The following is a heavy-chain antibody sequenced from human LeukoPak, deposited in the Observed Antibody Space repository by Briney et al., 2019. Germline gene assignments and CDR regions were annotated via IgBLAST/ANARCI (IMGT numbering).Heavy chain of an antibody. J-gene: IGHJ6*02. Sequence: ASVKVSCKASGYTFTGYYMHWVRQAPGQGLEWMGWINPNSGGTNYAQKFQGRFTISRDNAKNSLYLQMNSLRAEDTAVYYCAREREYIVPYYYYGMDVWGQGTTVTVSS. CDR3: AREREYIVPYYYYGMDV. CDR1: GYTFTGYY. V-gene: IGHV1-2*02. D-gene: IGHD5/OR15-5a*01. CDR2: INPNSGGT.